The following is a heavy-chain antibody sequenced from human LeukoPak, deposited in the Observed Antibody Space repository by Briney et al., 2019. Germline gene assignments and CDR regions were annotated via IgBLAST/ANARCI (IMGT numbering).Heavy chain of an antibody. CDR2: IYYSGST. CDR1: GGSISSGGYY. D-gene: IGHD7-27*01. CDR3: ARHGDWGGNQPFDY. Sequence: PSETLSLTCTVSGGSISSGGYYWSWIRQHPGKGLEWIGYIYYSGSTYYNPSLKSRVTISVDTSKNQFSLKLSSVTAADTAVYYCARHGDWGGNQPFDYWGQGTLVTVSS. J-gene: IGHJ4*02. V-gene: IGHV4-31*03.